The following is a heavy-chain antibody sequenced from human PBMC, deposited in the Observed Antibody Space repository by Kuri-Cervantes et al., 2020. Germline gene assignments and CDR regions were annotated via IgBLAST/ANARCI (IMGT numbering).Heavy chain of an antibody. CDR1: GFTFSSYW. Sequence: GGSLRLSCAASGFTFSSYWVNWVRQAPGKGLEWVANIKQDGTEKYYVDSVKGRFTISRDNAKSSLYLQMNSLRAEDTAVYYCTRGWSRSSPSCSGRKYWGQGTLVTVSS. CDR3: TRGWSRSSPSCSGRKY. V-gene: IGHV3-7*01. J-gene: IGHJ4*02. CDR2: IKQDGTEK. D-gene: IGHD2-2*01.